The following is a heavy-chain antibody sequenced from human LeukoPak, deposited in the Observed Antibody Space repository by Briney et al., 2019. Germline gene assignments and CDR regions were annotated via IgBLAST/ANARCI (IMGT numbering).Heavy chain of an antibody. Sequence: GGSLRLSCAASGFTFSSYSMNWVRQAPGKGLEWVSSISSSSSYIYYADSVKGRFTISRDNAKNSLYLQMNSLRAEDTAVYYCAREEVEYYYDSRDYYGMDVWGQGTTVTVSS. CDR2: ISSSSSYI. J-gene: IGHJ6*02. CDR3: AREEVEYYYDSRDYYGMDV. V-gene: IGHV3-21*01. D-gene: IGHD3-22*01. CDR1: GFTFSSYS.